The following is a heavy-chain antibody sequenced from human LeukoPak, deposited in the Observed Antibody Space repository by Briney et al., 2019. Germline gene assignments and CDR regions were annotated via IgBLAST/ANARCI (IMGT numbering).Heavy chain of an antibody. V-gene: IGHV3-23*01. J-gene: IGHJ4*02. D-gene: IGHD5-18*01. CDR3: GKTTVGYSSGQKPAWPVDY. CDR2: IFGSCGSA. Sequence: AESLRLSGEASGFTFGSHAMYWVRQAQRKGLGWGAGIFGSCGSADYADPVKSRFTISRDNSRNTVYQQINSLRAEDTAVYYCGKTTVGYSSGQKPAWPVDYWGQGTLVTVSS. CDR1: GFTFGSHA.